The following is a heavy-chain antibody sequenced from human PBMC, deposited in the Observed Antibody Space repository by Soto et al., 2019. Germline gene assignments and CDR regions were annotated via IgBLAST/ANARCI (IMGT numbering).Heavy chain of an antibody. CDR1: GFTFSNYA. CDR3: AKGRLSDYYYYYGMDG. V-gene: IGHV3-23*01. J-gene: IGHJ6*02. Sequence: GGSLRLSCAASGFTFSNYAMSWVRQAPGKGLEWVSAISGSGGSTFYADSVKGRFTISRDNSRNMLYLRMNSLRAEDTAVYYCAKGRLSDYYYYYGMDGWGQGTTVTVSS. CDR2: ISGSGGST. D-gene: IGHD3-10*01.